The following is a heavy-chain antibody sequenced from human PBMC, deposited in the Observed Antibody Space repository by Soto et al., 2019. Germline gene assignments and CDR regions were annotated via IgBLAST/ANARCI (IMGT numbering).Heavy chain of an antibody. D-gene: IGHD3-22*01. Sequence: PGGSLRLSFSASVFPFSSYSMSWVRPATGKGLEWVSAISGSGGSTYYADSVKGRFTISRDNSKNTLYLQMNSLRAEDTAVYYCAKASGYYGINCFDPWGQGTLVTVSS. J-gene: IGHJ5*02. CDR3: AKASGYYGINCFDP. V-gene: IGHV3-23*01. CDR1: VFPFSSYS. CDR2: ISGSGGST.